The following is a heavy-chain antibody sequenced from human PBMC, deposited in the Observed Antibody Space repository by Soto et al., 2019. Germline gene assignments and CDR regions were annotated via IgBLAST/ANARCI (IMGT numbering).Heavy chain of an antibody. J-gene: IGHJ5*02. Sequence: SETLSLTCTVSGGSISSYYWSWIRQPPGKGLEWIGYIYYSGSTNYNPSLKSRVTISVDTSKNQFSLKLSSVTAADTAVYYCARDGPIFFGARFDPWGQGTLVTVSS. CDR2: IYYSGST. V-gene: IGHV4-59*01. D-gene: IGHD3-3*01. CDR3: ARDGPIFFGARFDP. CDR1: GGSISSYY.